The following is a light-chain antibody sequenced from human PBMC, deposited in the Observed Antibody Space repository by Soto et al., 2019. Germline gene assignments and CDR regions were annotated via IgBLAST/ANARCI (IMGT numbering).Light chain of an antibody. Sequence: QSVLTQPPSVSAAPGQTVTISCSGSISNIGKKNVCWYQQFPGTAPKILIYDNNKRPSGIPDRFSASKSGTSATLDITGLQTGDEADYYCGTWDTSLSGGVFGGGTKLTVL. J-gene: IGLJ2*01. CDR3: GTWDTSLSGGV. CDR2: DNN. V-gene: IGLV1-51*01. CDR1: ISNIGKKN.